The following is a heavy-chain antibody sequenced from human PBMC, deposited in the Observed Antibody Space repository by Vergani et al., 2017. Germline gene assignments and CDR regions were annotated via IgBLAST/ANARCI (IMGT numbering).Heavy chain of an antibody. Sequence: QLQLQESGPGLVKPSATMSLTCSVSGASIRSSNYYWGWIRQPPGKGLEWIASIYYSGSTYYNPSLKGRVTISVDTSKNQFSLKLSSVTAADTAVYFCARHSTGEWLVKLGGIDPWGQGILVTVSS. V-gene: IGHV4-39*01. J-gene: IGHJ5*02. D-gene: IGHD6-19*01. CDR3: ARHSTGEWLVKLGGIDP. CDR1: GASIRSSNYY. CDR2: IYYSGST.